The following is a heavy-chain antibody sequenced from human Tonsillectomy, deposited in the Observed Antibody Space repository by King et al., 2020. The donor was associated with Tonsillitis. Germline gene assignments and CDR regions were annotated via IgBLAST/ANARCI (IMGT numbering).Heavy chain of an antibody. CDR1: GGSISSSDHF. V-gene: IGHV4-39*01. CDR3: ARYVSGSFDY. CDR2: MGYRGTV. D-gene: IGHD1-26*01. J-gene: IGHJ4*02. Sequence: QLQESGPGVVKPSETLSLTCTVSGGSISSSDHFWAWIRQPPGKGLEWIGYMGYRGTVFSNPSLKSRITISGGTSENRFSLKLSSVTAADTAVYFCARYVSGSFDYWGKGALVTVSS.